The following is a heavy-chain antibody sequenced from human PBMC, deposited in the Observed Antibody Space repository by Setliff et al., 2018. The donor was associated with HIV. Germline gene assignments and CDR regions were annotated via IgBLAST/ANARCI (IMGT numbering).Heavy chain of an antibody. D-gene: IGHD3-10*01. CDR3: AKRRGSGTLYDAFDP. J-gene: IGHJ5*02. V-gene: IGHV4-59*08. CDR1: GGSLRTFH. CDR2: IYDVGVT. Sequence: PSETLSLTCTVSGGSLRTFHWTWLRQAPGKGLEWLGHIYDVGVTNYNPSLKNRVTLSLDASQTRCSLTLASVTATDTAVYFCAKRRGSGTLYDAFDPWGQGILVTVSS.